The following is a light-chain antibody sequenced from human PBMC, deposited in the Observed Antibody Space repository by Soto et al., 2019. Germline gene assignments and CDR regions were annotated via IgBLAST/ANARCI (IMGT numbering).Light chain of an antibody. V-gene: IGKV3D-15*01. CDR1: QSGSTN. J-gene: IGKJ1*01. Sequence: IVMTQSPATLSVSPGQRATLSGRASQSGSTNLAWYQQKPGPAPRLLIYGASTRATGIPARFSGSGSGTEFTLTISGLQSDDFAVYYCQQYSNWPPWTFGQGTRVDFK. CDR3: QQYSNWPPWT. CDR2: GAS.